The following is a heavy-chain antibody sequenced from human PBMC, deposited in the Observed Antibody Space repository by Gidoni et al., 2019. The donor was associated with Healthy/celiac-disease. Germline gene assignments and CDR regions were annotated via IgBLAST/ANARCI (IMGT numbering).Heavy chain of an antibody. CDR1: GYSISSGYY. D-gene: IGHD5-12*01. V-gene: IGHV4-38-2*01. CDR2: IYHSGST. CDR3: ARHQDGYNEPFDY. J-gene: IGHJ4*02. Sequence: QVQLQESGPGLVKPSETLSLTCAVSGYSISSGYYWGWIRQPPGKGLEWIGSIYHSGSTYYNPSLKSRVTISVDTSKNQFSLKLSSVTAADTAVYYCARHQDGYNEPFDYWGQGTLVTVSS.